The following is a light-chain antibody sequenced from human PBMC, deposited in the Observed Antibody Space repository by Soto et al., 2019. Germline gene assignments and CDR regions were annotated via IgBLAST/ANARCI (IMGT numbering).Light chain of an antibody. CDR2: EVN. CDR3: ASFRSGTTLV. Sequence: LTHPSSVSGSPGQSVTISFTGPPSDIGDSNFISWYQHSPGKAPRLLIYEVNNRPSGVSKRFSGSKAGNTASLTISGLLDDDEADYFCASFRSGTTLVFGSGTKVTVL. CDR1: PSDIGDSNF. J-gene: IGLJ1*01. V-gene: IGLV2-14*01.